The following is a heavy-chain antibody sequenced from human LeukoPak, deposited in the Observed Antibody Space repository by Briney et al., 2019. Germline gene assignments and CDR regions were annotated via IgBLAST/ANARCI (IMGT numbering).Heavy chain of an antibody. J-gene: IGHJ5*02. D-gene: IGHD2-2*01. CDR3: ARVRRYCSSTSCQNWFDH. V-gene: IGHV1-2*02. Sequence: GASVKVSCKASGYTFTGYYMHWVRQAPGQGLEWMGWINPNSGGTNYAQKFQGRVTMTRDTSISTAYMELSRLRSDDTAVYYCARVRRYCSSTSCQNWFDHWGQGTLVTVSS. CDR2: INPNSGGT. CDR1: GYTFTGYY.